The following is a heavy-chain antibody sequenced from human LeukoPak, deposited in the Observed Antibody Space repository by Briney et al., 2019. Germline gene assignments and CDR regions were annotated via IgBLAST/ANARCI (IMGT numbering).Heavy chain of an antibody. D-gene: IGHD5-18*01. J-gene: IGHJ4*02. CDR3: ARDVDTAMVGGY. V-gene: IGHV1-69*05. Sequence: ASVKVSCKASGGTFSSYAISWVRQAPGQGLEWMGGIIPIFGTANYAQKFQGRVTITTDESTSTAYMELSSLRSEDTAVYYCARDVDTAMVGGYWGQGTLVTVSS. CDR2: IIPIFGTA. CDR1: GGTFSSYA.